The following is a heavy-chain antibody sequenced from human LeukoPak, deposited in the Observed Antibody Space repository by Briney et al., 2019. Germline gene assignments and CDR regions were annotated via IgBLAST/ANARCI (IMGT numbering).Heavy chain of an antibody. V-gene: IGHV3-23*01. J-gene: IGHJ4*02. D-gene: IGHD4-17*01. Sequence: GGSLRLSCAASGFTFSSYAMTWVRQAPGKGLEWVSAISGSGGSTSYADSVKGRFTISRDNSKNTLYLQMNSLRAEDTAVYYCARALYGDEDYWGQGTLVTVSS. CDR2: ISGSGGST. CDR3: ARALYGDEDY. CDR1: GFTFSSYA.